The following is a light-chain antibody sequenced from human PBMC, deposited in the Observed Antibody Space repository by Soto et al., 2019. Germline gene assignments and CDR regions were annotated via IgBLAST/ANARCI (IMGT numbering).Light chain of an antibody. Sequence: DIQMTQSPSSLSASVGDRVTITCRASQGIGNDLGWYQQKPGKAPKRLIYAASSLQSGVPSRFSGSESGTEFTLTISSLQPEDFATYYCQQYNSYPLTFSGGTKVEVK. CDR3: QQYNSYPLT. CDR2: AAS. J-gene: IGKJ4*01. V-gene: IGKV1-17*01. CDR1: QGIGND.